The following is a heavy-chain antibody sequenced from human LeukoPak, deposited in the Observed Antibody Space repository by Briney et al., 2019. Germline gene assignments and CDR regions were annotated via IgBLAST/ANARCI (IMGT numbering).Heavy chain of an antibody. D-gene: IGHD3-9*01. CDR3: ARGADWQRLEYYYYYMDV. Sequence: ASVKVSCKVSGYTLTELSMHWVRQAPGKGLEWMGGFDPEDGETIYAQKFQGRVTMTEDTSTDTAYMELSSLRSEDTAVYYCARGADWQRLEYYYYYMDVWGKGTTVTVSS. CDR2: FDPEDGET. V-gene: IGHV1-24*01. J-gene: IGHJ6*03. CDR1: GYTLTELS.